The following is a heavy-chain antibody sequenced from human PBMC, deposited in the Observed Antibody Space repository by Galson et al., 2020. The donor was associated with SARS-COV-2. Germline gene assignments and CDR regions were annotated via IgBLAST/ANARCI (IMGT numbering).Heavy chain of an antibody. CDR3: ARDTSEAPAWGWFDP. V-gene: IGHV4-39*07. CDR2: IFYSGST. Sequence: SETLSLTCNVPGGSISSSSYYWCWIRQPPGKGLEWIGSIFYSGSTYYNPSLNSRVTISVDTSKNQFSLKLSSVTAADTAVYYCARDTSEAPAWGWFDPWGQGTLVTVSS. D-gene: IGHD7-27*01. CDR1: GGSISSSSYY. J-gene: IGHJ5*02.